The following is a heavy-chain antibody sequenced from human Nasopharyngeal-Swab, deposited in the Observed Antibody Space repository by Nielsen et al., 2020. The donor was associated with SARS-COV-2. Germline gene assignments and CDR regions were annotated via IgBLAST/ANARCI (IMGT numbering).Heavy chain of an antibody. CDR2: ISSSSTI. V-gene: IGHV3-48*04. J-gene: IGHJ6*02. CDR3: ARGRGGGYDPWGYYYYDMDV. Sequence: GGSLRLSCAASGFTFSSYSMNWVRQAPGKGLEWVSYISSSSTIYYADSVKGRFTISRDNPKNSLYLQMNSLRAEDTAVYYCARGRGGGYDPWGYYYYDMDVWGHGTTVTVSS. D-gene: IGHD5-12*01. CDR1: GFTFSSYS.